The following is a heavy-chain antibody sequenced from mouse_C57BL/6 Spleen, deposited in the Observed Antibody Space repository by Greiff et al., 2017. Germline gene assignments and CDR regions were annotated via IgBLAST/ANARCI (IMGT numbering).Heavy chain of an antibody. D-gene: IGHD2-1*01. CDR3: ARHASIYYGKGNYFDY. V-gene: IGHV5-6*01. Sequence: EVQLQESGGDLVKPGGSLKLSCAASGFTFSSYGMSWVRQTPDKRLEWVATFSSGGSYTSYPDSVKGGFTISRDNAKTTLYLQMSSLKSEDTAMYYCARHASIYYGKGNYFDYWGQGTTHTVSA. J-gene: IGHJ2*01. CDR2: FSSGGSYT. CDR1: GFTFSSYG.